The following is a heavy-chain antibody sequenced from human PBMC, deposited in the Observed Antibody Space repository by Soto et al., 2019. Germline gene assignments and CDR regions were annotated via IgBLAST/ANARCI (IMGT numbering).Heavy chain of an antibody. J-gene: IGHJ4*02. CDR1: GFTFSSYA. D-gene: IGHD3-10*01. CDR3: AFNSGSGSYYFDY. CDR2: ISGGGETT. Sequence: GGSLRLSCAASGFTFSSYAMWWVRQAPGKGLECVSAISGGGETTYYADSVKGRFTISRDNSKNTLYLQMNSLRAEDTAVYYCAFNSGSGSYYFDYWGQGALVTVSS. V-gene: IGHV3-23*01.